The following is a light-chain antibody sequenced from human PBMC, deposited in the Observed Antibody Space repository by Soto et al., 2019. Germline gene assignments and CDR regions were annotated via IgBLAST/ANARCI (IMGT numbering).Light chain of an antibody. Sequence: EIVLTQSPGTLSLSSGERATLSCRASQSVRSNYLAWYQQKPGQAPRLLIYGASSRATGIPDRFGGSGSGTDFHLTISRLEPEDFAVYYCQRDASSPLTFGGGTKVEIK. CDR2: GAS. J-gene: IGKJ4*01. CDR3: QRDASSPLT. CDR1: QSVRSNY. V-gene: IGKV3-20*01.